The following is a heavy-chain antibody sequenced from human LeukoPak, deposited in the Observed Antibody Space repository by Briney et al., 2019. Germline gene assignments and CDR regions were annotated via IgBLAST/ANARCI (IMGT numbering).Heavy chain of an antibody. CDR3: AKDRDRCFQH. Sequence: GGPLRLSCAASGFTFSSYAMSWVRQAPGKGLEWVSAISGSGGSTYYADSVKGRFTISRDNSKNTLYLQINSLRAEDTAVYYCAKDRDRCFQHWGQGTLVTVSS. CDR1: GFTFSSYA. D-gene: IGHD2-15*01. CDR2: ISGSGGST. V-gene: IGHV3-23*01. J-gene: IGHJ1*01.